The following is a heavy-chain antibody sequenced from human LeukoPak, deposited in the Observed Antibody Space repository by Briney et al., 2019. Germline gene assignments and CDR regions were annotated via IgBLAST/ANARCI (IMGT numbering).Heavy chain of an antibody. D-gene: IGHD3-3*01. V-gene: IGHV1-58*02. CDR1: GFTFTSSA. J-gene: IGHJ5*02. Sequence: GASVKASCKASGFTFTSSAMQWVRQARGQRLEWIGWIVVGSGNTNYAQKFQERVTITRDMSTSTAYMELSRLRSDDTAVYYCARACYDFWSGYTHQADWFDPWGQGTLVTVSS. CDR3: ARACYDFWSGYTHQADWFDP. CDR2: IVVGSGNT.